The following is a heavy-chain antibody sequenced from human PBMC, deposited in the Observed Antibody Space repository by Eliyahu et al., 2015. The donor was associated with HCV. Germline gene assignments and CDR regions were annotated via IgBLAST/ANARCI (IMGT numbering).Heavy chain of an antibody. V-gene: IGHV3-74*01. CDR2: INGDGSTT. CDR3: ARVTDAEDR. CDR1: GFTFSTSX. J-gene: IGHJ5*02. Sequence: EVQLVESGGDLVQPGRSLXLXCAAXGFTFSTSXXXXGRQAPGKGPIWVARINGDGSTTNYADAVKGRFTISRDNAKNTMFLQMNSLKVDDTAVYYCARVTDAEDRWGQGTVVTVSS.